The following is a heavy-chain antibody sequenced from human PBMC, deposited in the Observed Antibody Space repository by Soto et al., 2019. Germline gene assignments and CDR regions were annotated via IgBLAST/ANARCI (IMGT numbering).Heavy chain of an antibody. D-gene: IGHD2-8*01. CDR3: ERHFTPYSTNRVCSYYYHGMDV. CDR2: IYPGDSDT. J-gene: IGHJ6*02. Sequence: GESLKISCNGSGYSFTSYWIGWVRQMPGKGLEWMGIIYPGDSDTRYSPSFQGQVTISADKSISTAYLQWSRLKASDTAMYYCERHFTPYSTNRVCSYYYHGMDVWGQGTTVTVS. CDR1: GYSFTSYW. V-gene: IGHV5-51*01.